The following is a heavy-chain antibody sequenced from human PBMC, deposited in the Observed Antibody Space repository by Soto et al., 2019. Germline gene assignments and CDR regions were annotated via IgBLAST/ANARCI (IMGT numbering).Heavy chain of an antibody. J-gene: IGHJ4*02. CDR3: ARARITGTIGGLYDFDY. CDR1: DGSISSGDYY. D-gene: IGHD1-7*01. V-gene: IGHV4-30-4*01. Sequence: SETLSRTCTVSDGSISSGDYYWSWIRQPPGKGLEWIGYIYYSGSTYYNPSLKSRVTIPVDTSKNQFSLKLSSVTAADTAVYYCARARITGTIGGLYDFDYWGQGTLVTVSS. CDR2: IYYSGST.